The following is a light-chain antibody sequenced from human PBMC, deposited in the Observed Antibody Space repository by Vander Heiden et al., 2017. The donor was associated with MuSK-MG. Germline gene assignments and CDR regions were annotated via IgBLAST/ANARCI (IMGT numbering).Light chain of an antibody. CDR3: QQSDTTPRT. J-gene: IGKJ2*02. V-gene: IGKV1-39*01. Sequence: DIQMTQSPSSLSASVGDRVTITCRASQNIGNYLNWYQQKPGKAPSLLIYTTSFLFSGVPSRFSGSGSGSYFTLTISRLQPEDFATYYCQQSDTTPRTFGQGTKLEI. CDR1: QNIGNY. CDR2: TTS.